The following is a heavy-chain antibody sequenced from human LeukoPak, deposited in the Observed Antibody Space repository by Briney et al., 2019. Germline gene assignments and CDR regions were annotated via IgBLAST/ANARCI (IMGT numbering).Heavy chain of an antibody. CDR2: IFYTGST. J-gene: IGHJ4*02. CDR1: GGSISSFY. CDR3: AITRGYSYGYLDY. V-gene: IGHV4-59*08. D-gene: IGHD5-18*01. Sequence: SETLSLTCTVCGGSISSFYWIWIRPPPGQGLEWIGYIFYTGSTNYNPSLKSRVTISVDTSKNQFSLKLSSVTAADTALYYCAITRGYSYGYLDYWGQGTLVTVSS.